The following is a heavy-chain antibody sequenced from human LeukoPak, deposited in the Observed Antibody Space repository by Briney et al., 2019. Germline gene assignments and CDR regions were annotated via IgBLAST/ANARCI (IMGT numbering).Heavy chain of an antibody. J-gene: IGHJ4*02. CDR3: ARDRFSSGWYVDY. CDR2: ISSSGSTI. Sequence: PGGSLRLSCAASGFTFSDYYMSWIRQAPGKGLEWVSYISSSGSTIYYADSVKGRFTISRDNAKNSLYLQMNSPRAEDTAVYYCARDRFSSGWYVDYWGQGTLVTVSS. CDR1: GFTFSDYY. D-gene: IGHD6-19*01. V-gene: IGHV3-11*04.